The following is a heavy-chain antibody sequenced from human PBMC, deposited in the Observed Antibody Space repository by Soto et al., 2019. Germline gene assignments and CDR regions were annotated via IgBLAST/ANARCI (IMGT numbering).Heavy chain of an antibody. CDR2: ISAYNGNT. CDR1: GYTFNSYG. V-gene: IGHV1-18*01. J-gene: IGHJ6*02. D-gene: IGHD3-3*01. Sequence: ASVKVSCKASGYTFNSYGISWVRQAPGQGLEWMGWISAYNGNTNYAQKLQGRVTMTTDTSTSTAYMELRSLRSDDTAVYYCARDKWNDFWSGYRAWNYYYGMDVWGQGTTVTVSS. CDR3: ARDKWNDFWSGYRAWNYYYGMDV.